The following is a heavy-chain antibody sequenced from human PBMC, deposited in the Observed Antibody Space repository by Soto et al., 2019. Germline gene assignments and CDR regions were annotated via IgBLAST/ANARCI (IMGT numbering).Heavy chain of an antibody. Sequence: QVQLVESGGGVVQPGRSLRLSCAASGFTFSSYAVHWVRQAPGKGLEWVAVISYDGSNKYYADSVKGRFTISRDNSKNTLYLQMNSLRAEDTAVYYCARATYDSSGYYPWGQGTLVTVSS. J-gene: IGHJ5*02. CDR1: GFTFSSYA. CDR3: ARATYDSSGYYP. V-gene: IGHV3-30-3*01. CDR2: ISYDGSNK. D-gene: IGHD3-22*01.